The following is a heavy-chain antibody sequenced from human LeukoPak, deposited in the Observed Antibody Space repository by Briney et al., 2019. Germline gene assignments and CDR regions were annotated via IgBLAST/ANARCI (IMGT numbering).Heavy chain of an antibody. J-gene: IGHJ5*02. CDR1: GGSFSGYY. Sequence: PSETLSLTCAVYGGSFSGYYWSWIRQPPGKGLEWIGEINHSGSTNYNPSLKSRVTISVDTSKNQFSLKLSSVTAADTAVYYCARGGDYGDYWWFDPWGQGTLVTVSP. D-gene: IGHD4-17*01. CDR2: INHSGST. V-gene: IGHV4-34*01. CDR3: ARGGDYGDYWWFDP.